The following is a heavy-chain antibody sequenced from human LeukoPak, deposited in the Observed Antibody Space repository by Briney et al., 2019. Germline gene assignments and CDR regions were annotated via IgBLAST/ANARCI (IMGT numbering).Heavy chain of an antibody. Sequence: GGSLRLSCAASGFMFSSYWMNWVRQAPGKGLEWVANIKKDGSEKYYVDSVKGRFTISRDNAKNSLYLQMNSLRAEDTAVYYCARGSDGAFDIWGRGTMVTVSS. J-gene: IGHJ3*02. CDR2: IKKDGSEK. D-gene: IGHD1-26*01. CDR1: GFMFSSYW. CDR3: ARGSDGAFDI. V-gene: IGHV3-7*04.